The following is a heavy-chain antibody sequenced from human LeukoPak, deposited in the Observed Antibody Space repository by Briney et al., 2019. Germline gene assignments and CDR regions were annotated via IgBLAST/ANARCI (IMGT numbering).Heavy chain of an antibody. V-gene: IGHV3-66*02. CDR1: GFTVSSNY. CDR3: ARDMGSGSYTYGMDV. D-gene: IGHD3-10*01. J-gene: IGHJ6*02. Sequence: PGGSLRLSCAASGFTVSSNYMSWVRQAPGKGLEWVSVIYSGGSTYYADSVKGRFTTSRDNSKNTLYLQMNSLRAEDTAVYYCARDMGSGSYTYGMDVWGQGTTVTVSS. CDR2: IYSGGST.